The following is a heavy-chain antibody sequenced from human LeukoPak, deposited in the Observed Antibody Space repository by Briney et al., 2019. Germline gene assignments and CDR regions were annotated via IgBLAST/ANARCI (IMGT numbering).Heavy chain of an antibody. Sequence: GASVKVSCKASGGTFSSYAISWVRQAPGQGLEWMGGFDPEDGETIYAQKFQGRVTMTEDTSTDTAYMELSSLRSEDTAVYYCATARKDPESLTIYGGNWFDPWGQGTLVTVSS. CDR3: ATARKDPESLTIYGGNWFDP. CDR2: FDPEDGET. CDR1: GGTFSSYA. J-gene: IGHJ5*02. D-gene: IGHD3-10*01. V-gene: IGHV1-24*01.